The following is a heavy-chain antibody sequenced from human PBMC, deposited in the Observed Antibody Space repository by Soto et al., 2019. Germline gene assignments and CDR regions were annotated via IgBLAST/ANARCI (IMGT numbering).Heavy chain of an antibody. Sequence: GGSLRLSCAASGFTFSNYTMHWVRQAPGKGLEWVALISYDEIDKYFADAVKGRFTISRDNSKNTLYLQMDSLRAEDTAVYYCAGRSGSSDYWGRGTLVTVSS. D-gene: IGHD3-10*01. J-gene: IGHJ4*02. CDR1: GFTFSNYT. CDR3: AGRSGSSDY. V-gene: IGHV3-30*04. CDR2: ISYDEIDK.